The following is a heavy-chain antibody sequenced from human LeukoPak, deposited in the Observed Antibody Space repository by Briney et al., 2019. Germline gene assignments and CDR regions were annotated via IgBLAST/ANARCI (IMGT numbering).Heavy chain of an antibody. CDR1: GLTFSSYW. D-gene: IGHD5-18*01. V-gene: IGHV3-7*01. J-gene: IGHJ4*02. CDR3: ASHHAYRYDY. CDR2: INQDGSET. Sequence: GGSLRLSCAASGLTFSSYWMSWVRQAPGKGLEWVANINQDGSETYYLGSVKGRFTISRDNAKSSLYLQMNSLRAEDTAVYYCASHHAYRYDYWGQGALVTVSS.